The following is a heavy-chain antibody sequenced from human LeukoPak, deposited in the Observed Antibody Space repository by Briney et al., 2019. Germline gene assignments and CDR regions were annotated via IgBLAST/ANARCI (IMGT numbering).Heavy chain of an antibody. CDR2: VYYSGST. V-gene: IGHV4-39*07. CDR1: NGSISSSNYY. Sequence: SETLSLTCTVSNGSISSSNYYWGWIRQPPGEGLEWIGRVYYSGSTHYNPSLKSRVTISVDTSKNQFSLKLSSATAADTAVYYCARDGAARPGYHMDVWGKGTTVTVSS. J-gene: IGHJ6*03. CDR3: ARDGAARPGYHMDV. D-gene: IGHD6-6*01.